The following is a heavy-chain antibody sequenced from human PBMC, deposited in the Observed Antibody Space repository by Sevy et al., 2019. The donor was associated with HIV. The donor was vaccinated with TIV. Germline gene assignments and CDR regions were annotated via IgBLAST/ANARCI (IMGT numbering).Heavy chain of an antibody. CDR3: ARDTPHCSGGSWLNWFDP. CDR2: INPNSGGT. J-gene: IGHJ5*02. V-gene: IGHV1-2*02. CDR1: GYTFTGYY. Sequence: ASVKVSCKASGYTFTGYYMHWVRQAPGQGLEWMGWINPNSGGTNYAQKFQGRVTMTRDTSISTAYMELSRLRSDDTAVYYCARDTPHCSGGSWLNWFDPWGQGTLVTVSS. D-gene: IGHD2-15*01.